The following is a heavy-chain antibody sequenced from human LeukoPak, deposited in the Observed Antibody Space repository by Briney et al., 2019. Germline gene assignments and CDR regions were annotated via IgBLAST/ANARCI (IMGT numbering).Heavy chain of an antibody. Sequence: ASVKVSCKASGYIFTRYDINWGRQATGRRLELMGWRNPNSGNTGYAQTFQGRVTMTRNTSISTAYMELSSLRSEDTAVYYCARGLAVGFQHYYYYGRDVWGQGTAVTVSS. CDR2: RNPNSGNT. D-gene: IGHD2-15*01. CDR1: GYIFTRYD. CDR3: ARGLAVGFQHYYYYGRDV. V-gene: IGHV1-8*01. J-gene: IGHJ6*02.